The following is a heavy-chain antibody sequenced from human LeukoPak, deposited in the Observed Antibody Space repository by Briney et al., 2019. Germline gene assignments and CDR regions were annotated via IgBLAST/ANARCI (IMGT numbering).Heavy chain of an antibody. CDR3: ARGYCSSTSCYVGEEWFDP. CDR1: GYSISSGYY. J-gene: IGHJ5*02. D-gene: IGHD2-2*01. Sequence: KPSETLSLTCTVSGYSISSGYYWGWIRQPPGKGLEWIGSIYHSGSTYYNPSLKSRVTISVDTSKNQFSLKLSSVTAADTAVYYCARGYCSSTSCYVGEEWFDPWGQGTLVTASS. CDR2: IYHSGST. V-gene: IGHV4-38-2*02.